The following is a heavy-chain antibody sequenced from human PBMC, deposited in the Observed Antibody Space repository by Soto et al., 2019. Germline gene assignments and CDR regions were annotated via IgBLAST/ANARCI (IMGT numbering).Heavy chain of an antibody. D-gene: IGHD6-13*01. J-gene: IGHJ5*02. CDR2: IDPSDSYT. Sequence: PGESLKISCKCSGYSFTSYWISWVRQIPGKGLEWMGRIDPSDSYTNYSPSFQGHVTISADKSISTAYLQWSSLKASDTAMYYCARLTPGIAAAGTRGWFDPWGQGTLVTVSS. CDR3: ARLTPGIAAAGTRGWFDP. CDR1: GYSFTSYW. V-gene: IGHV5-10-1*01.